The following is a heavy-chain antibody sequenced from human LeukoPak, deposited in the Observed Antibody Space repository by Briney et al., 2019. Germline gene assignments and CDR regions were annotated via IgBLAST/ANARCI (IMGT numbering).Heavy chain of an antibody. Sequence: PGGSLRLSCAASGFTFSSYWMRWVRQTPAKGLEWVANIKGDGSQINYLDSVKGRFTSSRDNARNSLSLQMNSLTADDTGVYYCAREGLPYSADYWGQGTLVTVSS. J-gene: IGHJ4*02. V-gene: IGHV3-7*01. D-gene: IGHD1-26*01. CDR2: IKGDGSQI. CDR1: GFTFSSYW. CDR3: AREGLPYSADY.